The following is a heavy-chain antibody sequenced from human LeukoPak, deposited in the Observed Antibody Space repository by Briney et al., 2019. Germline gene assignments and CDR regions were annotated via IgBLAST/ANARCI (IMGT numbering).Heavy chain of an antibody. CDR2: IYYGGST. D-gene: IGHD1-26*01. Sequence: SETLSLTCTVSGGSISSSSYCWGWIRQSPGKGLEWIGSIYYGGSTNYNPSLKSRITMSVDTSKNQFSLQLTSVTAADTAVYYCARERGNYSPFFDYWGQGALVTVSS. CDR1: GGSISSSSYC. CDR3: ARERGNYSPFFDY. J-gene: IGHJ4*02. V-gene: IGHV4-39*07.